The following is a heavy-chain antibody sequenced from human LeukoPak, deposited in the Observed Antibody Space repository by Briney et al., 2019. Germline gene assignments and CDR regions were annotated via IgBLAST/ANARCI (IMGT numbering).Heavy chain of an antibody. D-gene: IGHD6-19*01. CDR2: INPNSGGT. CDR1: RYTFTGYY. V-gene: IGHV1-2*02. Sequence: ASVKVSCKASRYTFTGYYMHWVRQAPGQGLEWMGWINPNSGGTNYAQKFQGRVTMTRDTSISTAYMELSRLRSDDTAVYYCARDPSGWYSPFDYWGQGTLVTVSS. CDR3: ARDPSGWYSPFDY. J-gene: IGHJ4*02.